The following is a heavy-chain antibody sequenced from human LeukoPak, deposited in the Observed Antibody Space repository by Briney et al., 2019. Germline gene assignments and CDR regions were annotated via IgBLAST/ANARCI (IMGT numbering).Heavy chain of an antibody. J-gene: IGHJ1*01. CDR2: INTDGSST. D-gene: IGHD3-10*01. CDR3: VRGITMFQH. CDR1: GFSFSSYW. V-gene: IGHV3-74*01. Sequence: GGSLRLSCAASGFSFSSYWMHWVRQAPGKGLVWVSRINTDGSSTYYADSVKGRFTISRDNVKNSLYLQMNSLRAEDTAFYYCVRGITMFQHWGQGTLVTVSS.